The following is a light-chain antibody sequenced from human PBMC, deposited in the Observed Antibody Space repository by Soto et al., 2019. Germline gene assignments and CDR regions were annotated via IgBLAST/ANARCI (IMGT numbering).Light chain of an antibody. CDR1: QSVSSS. CDR2: GAS. V-gene: IGKV3-15*01. CDR3: QQYNNWPRT. Sequence: EIVMTQSPATLSVSPGERATLSCRASQSVSSSLAWYQQKPGQAPSLLIYGASTRFSGIPARFSGGGSGTEFTLTISSRQSEDFAVYSCQQYNNWPRTFGQGTKVEIK. J-gene: IGKJ1*01.